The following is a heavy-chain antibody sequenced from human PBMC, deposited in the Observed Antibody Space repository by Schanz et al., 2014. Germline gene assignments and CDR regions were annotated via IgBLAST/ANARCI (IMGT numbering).Heavy chain of an antibody. CDR1: GDSISNSH. CDR2: ISDSGDLT. J-gene: IGHJ6*02. D-gene: IGHD1-26*01. V-gene: IGHV3-23*01. CDR3: VKDLQRELLRDDHYYGMEA. Sequence: VQLQESGPGLVKPSGTLSLTCTVSGDSISNSHWWNWVRQPPGKGLECVSAISDSGDLTYYADSVKARFTISRDNPKNTLYLQMNSLRAEDTAVYYCVKDLQRELLRDDHYYGMEAGGQGTTVTVS.